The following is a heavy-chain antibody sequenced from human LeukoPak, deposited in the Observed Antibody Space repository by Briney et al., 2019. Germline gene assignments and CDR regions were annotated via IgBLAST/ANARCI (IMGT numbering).Heavy chain of an antibody. Sequence: GGSLRLSCAASGFTFSGSALHWVRQASGKGLEWVGRIRSKANSYATAYAASVKGRFTISRDDSKNTAYLQMNSLKTEDTAVYYCTRANGQYSDWGQGTLVTVSS. CDR3: TRANGQYSD. J-gene: IGHJ4*02. CDR2: IRSKANSYAT. CDR1: GFTFSGSA. D-gene: IGHD2-21*01. V-gene: IGHV3-73*01.